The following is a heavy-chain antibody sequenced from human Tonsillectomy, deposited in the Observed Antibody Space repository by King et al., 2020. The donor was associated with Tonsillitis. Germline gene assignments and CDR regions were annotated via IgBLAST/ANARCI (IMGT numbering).Heavy chain of an antibody. Sequence: QLVQSGGGVVQPGRSLRLSCAASGFTFSSYGMHWVRQAPGKGLEWVAVIWYDGSNKYYADSVKGRFTISRDNSKNTVYLQMNSLRAEDTAVYYCARDYTVVDWYFDLWGRGTLVTVSS. V-gene: IGHV3-33*01. CDR2: IWYDGSNK. D-gene: IGHD2-21*01. J-gene: IGHJ2*01. CDR3: ARDYTVVDWYFDL. CDR1: GFTFSSYG.